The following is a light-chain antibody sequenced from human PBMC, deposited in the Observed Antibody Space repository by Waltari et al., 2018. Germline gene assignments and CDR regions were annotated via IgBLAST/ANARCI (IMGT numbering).Light chain of an antibody. J-gene: IGKJ1*01. V-gene: IGKV3-20*01. CDR3: QKYDFLPAT. CDR1: QGVGKC. CDR2: HTS. Sequence: EIVLTQSTGTLSLSPGESATLSCWASQGVGKCLAWYQQIPGQAPRLLLYHTSIRATGIPDRFSGSWYGTDFSLTISRLEPEDFAVYYCQKYDFLPATFGQGTTVEIK.